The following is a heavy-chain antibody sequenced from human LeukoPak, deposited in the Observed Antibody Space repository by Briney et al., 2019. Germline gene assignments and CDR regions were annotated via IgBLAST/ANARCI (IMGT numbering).Heavy chain of an antibody. CDR1: GFTFSSYS. V-gene: IGHV3-21*01. J-gene: IGHJ5*02. D-gene: IGHD2-2*01. CDR3: ARDGSIVVVPAAIGWFDP. Sequence: PGGSLRLSCAASGFTFSSYSMNWVRQAPGKGLEWVSSISSSSSYINYADSVKGRFTISRDNAKNSLYLQMNSLRAEDTAVYYCARDGSIVVVPAAIGWFDPWGQGTLVTVSS. CDR2: ISSSSSYI.